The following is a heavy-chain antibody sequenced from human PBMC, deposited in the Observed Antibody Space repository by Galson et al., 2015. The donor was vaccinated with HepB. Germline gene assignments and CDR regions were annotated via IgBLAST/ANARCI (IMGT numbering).Heavy chain of an antibody. J-gene: IGHJ1*01. D-gene: IGHD3-10*01. Sequence: TLSLTCTVSGGSISNYYWSWIRQPPGKGLERIGYIYYSGNSNYNPSLKSRVSISVDTSKNQFSLKLSSVTAADTAVYYCVRHSNMVPYGSGSFFHHWGRGIQVTVSS. V-gene: IGHV4-59*08. CDR3: VRHSNMVPYGSGSFFHH. CDR2: IYYSGNS. CDR1: GGSISNYY.